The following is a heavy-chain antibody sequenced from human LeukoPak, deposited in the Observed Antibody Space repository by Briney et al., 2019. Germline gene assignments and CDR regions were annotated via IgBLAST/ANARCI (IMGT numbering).Heavy chain of an antibody. V-gene: IGHV4-39*01. CDR1: GGSIRSSSYY. J-gene: IGHJ4*02. CDR2: IYYSGST. CDR3: ARGPPTDYYDSSGFYYVFDY. Sequence: SETLSLTCTVSGGSIRSSSYYWGWIRQPPGKGLEWIGSIYYSGSTYYNASLKSRGTISVDTSKNQFSLKLNSVTAADTAVYFCARGPPTDYYDSSGFYYVFDYWGQGTLVTVSS. D-gene: IGHD3-22*01.